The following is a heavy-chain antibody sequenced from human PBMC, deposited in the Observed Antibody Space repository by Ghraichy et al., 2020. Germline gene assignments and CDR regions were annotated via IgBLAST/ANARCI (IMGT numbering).Heavy chain of an antibody. Sequence: SETLSLTCNVSGVSISSCSYYWGWIRQSPGKGLEWIGNIYYGGRSFYNPSLKSRVTISVDTSKNQSSLKLRSVTAAASAVYYCASGVVRATLGWGQSILVTISS. CDR2: IYYGGRS. V-gene: IGHV4-39*01. J-gene: IGHJ1*01. D-gene: IGHD3-10*01. CDR1: GVSISSCSYY. CDR3: ASGVVRATLG.